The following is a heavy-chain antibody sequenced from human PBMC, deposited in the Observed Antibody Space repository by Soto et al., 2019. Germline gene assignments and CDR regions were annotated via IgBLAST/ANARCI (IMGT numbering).Heavy chain of an antibody. D-gene: IGHD6-13*01. V-gene: IGHV4-59*01. CDR2: VYNSGST. CDR1: CGSISSNY. J-gene: IGHJ4*02. Sequence: SETLSLTCTVSCGSISSNYWTWIRQPPGKGLEWIGYVYNSGSTNYNPSLKSRVTISEDTSKSQFSLKVNSMTAADTAVYYCARYRREAVAGYTLDNWGQGILVTVSS. CDR3: ARYRREAVAGYTLDN.